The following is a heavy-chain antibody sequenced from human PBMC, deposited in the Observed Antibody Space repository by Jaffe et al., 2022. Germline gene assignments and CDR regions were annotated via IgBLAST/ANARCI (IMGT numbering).Heavy chain of an antibody. Sequence: QVQLVESGGGVVRPGESLRLSCAASGFTFTTYGFHWVRQAPGKGLEWVAYMRSDGKNKCYGDSVKGRCTISRDNSNNTLYLQINSLRPEDTAVYYCAKDSRSNPDDLWSGNLDYWGQGTRVSVS. D-gene: IGHD3-3*01. V-gene: IGHV3-30*02. CDR2: MRSDGKNK. CDR1: GFTFTTYG. CDR3: AKDSRSNPDDLWSGNLDY. J-gene: IGHJ4*02.